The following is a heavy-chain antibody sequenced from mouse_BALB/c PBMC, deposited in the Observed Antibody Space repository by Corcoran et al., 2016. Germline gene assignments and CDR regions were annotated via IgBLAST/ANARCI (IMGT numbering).Heavy chain of an antibody. D-gene: IGHD2-3*01. CDR1: GFNIKDTY. CDR2: IDPANGNT. Sequence: EVQLQQSGAELVKPGASVKLSCTAYGFNIKDTYMHWVKQRPEQGLEWIGRIDPANGNTKYDPKFQGKATITADTSSNTAYLQLSSLTSEDTAVYYCALYDLYYFDYWGQGTTLTVSS. V-gene: IGHV14-3*02. CDR3: ALYDLYYFDY. J-gene: IGHJ2*01.